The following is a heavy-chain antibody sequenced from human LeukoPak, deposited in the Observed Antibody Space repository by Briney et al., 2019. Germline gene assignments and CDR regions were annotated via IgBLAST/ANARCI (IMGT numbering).Heavy chain of an antibody. D-gene: IGHD3-10*01. CDR3: ARDPLGYYGSGSYYDY. V-gene: IGHV1-2*02. CDR1: GYTFTGYY. Sequence: ASVKVSCKASGYTFTGYYMHWVRQAPGQGLEWMGWINPNSGGTNYAQKFQGRVTMTRDTSISTAYMELSRLRSDDTAVYYCARDPLGYYGSGSYYDYWGQGTLVTVSS. J-gene: IGHJ4*02. CDR2: INPNSGGT.